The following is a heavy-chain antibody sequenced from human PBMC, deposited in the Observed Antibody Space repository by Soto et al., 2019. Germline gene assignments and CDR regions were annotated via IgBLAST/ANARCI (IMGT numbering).Heavy chain of an antibody. Sequence: ASVKVSCKAPGFPFTGHYIHWLLQAPGQGFEWMGWISNSGGTNYAQKFQGRATMTRDTSITTAYMELTGLKSDDTAVYYCARGGSWYVFWGQGTLVTVSS. V-gene: IGHV1-2*02. CDR2: ISNSGGT. CDR1: GFPFTGHY. D-gene: IGHD6-13*01. J-gene: IGHJ4*02. CDR3: ARGGSWYVF.